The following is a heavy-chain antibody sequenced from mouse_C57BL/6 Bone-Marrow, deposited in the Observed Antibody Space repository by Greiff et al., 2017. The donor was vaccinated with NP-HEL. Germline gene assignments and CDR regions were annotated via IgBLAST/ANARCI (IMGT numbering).Heavy chain of an antibody. CDR1: GYTFTGYW. CDR3: ARGFTGYYYGSSPYYFDY. V-gene: IGHV1-9*01. D-gene: IGHD1-1*01. Sequence: VKLQESGAELMKPGASVKLSCKATGYTFTGYWIEWVKQRPGHGLEWIGEILPGSGSTNYNEKFKGKATFTADTSSNTAYMQLSSLTTEDSAIYYCARGFTGYYYGSSPYYFDYWGQGTTLTVSS. CDR2: ILPGSGST. J-gene: IGHJ2*01.